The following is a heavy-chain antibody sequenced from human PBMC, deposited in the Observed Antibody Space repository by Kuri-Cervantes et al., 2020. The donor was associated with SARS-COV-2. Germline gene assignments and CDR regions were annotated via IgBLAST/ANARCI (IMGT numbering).Heavy chain of an antibody. V-gene: IGHV3-30-3*01. CDR2: ISYDGSNK. Sequence: SCKASGYTFTSYAMHWVRQAPGKGLEWVAVISYDGSNKYYADSVKGRFTISRDNSKNTLYLQMNSLRAEDTAVYYCARPQGYCSGGSCPDAFDIWGQGTMVTVSS. CDR1: GYTFTSYA. CDR3: ARPQGYCSGGSCPDAFDI. D-gene: IGHD2-15*01. J-gene: IGHJ3*02.